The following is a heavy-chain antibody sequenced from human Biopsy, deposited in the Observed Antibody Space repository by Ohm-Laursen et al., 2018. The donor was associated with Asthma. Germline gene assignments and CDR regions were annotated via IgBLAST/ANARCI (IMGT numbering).Heavy chain of an antibody. CDR3: ARGDSSNWSQYYFDY. Sequence: SLRLSCAAAGFAVSRDYMFWVRQAPGKALEWVAVIYSGGTSHTADSVRGRFTISRDYSKNTLYLQMHSLRAEDTAVYYCARGDSSNWSQYYFDYWGQGTLVTVSS. J-gene: IGHJ4*02. D-gene: IGHD3-22*01. CDR2: IYSGGTS. CDR1: GFAVSRDY. V-gene: IGHV3-53*01.